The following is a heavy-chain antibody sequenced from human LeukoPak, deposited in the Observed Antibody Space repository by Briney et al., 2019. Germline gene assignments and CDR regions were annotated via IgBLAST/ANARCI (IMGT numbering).Heavy chain of an antibody. V-gene: IGHV4-31*03. CDR1: GGSISSGGYY. CDR3: ARGYGAYDFDY. CDR2: IYYSGST. D-gene: IGHD4-17*01. J-gene: IGHJ4*02. Sequence: SQTLSLTCTVSGGSISSGGYYWSWIRQHPGKGLEWIGYIYYSGSTYYNPSLKSRVTISVDTSKNQFSLKLSSVTAAATAVYYCARGYGAYDFDYWGQGTLVTVSS.